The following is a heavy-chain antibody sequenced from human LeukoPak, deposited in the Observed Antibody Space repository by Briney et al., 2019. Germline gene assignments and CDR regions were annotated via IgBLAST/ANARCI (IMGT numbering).Heavy chain of an antibody. CDR3: ARLYLPDTRFDC. V-gene: IGHV4-38-2*02. CDR1: GYSISSGYY. J-gene: IGHJ4*02. CDR2: IYHSGRT. Sequence: SETLSLTCTVSGYSISSGYYWGWIRQPPGKGLEWIGSIYHSGRTFYNPSLKSRVTISVDTSKNQFSLKLTSVPAADTAVYYCARLYLPDTRFDCWGQVTLVTVSS. D-gene: IGHD5-18*01.